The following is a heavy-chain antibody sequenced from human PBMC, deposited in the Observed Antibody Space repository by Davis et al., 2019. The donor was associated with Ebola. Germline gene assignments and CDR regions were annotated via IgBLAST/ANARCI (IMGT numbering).Heavy chain of an antibody. CDR3: VAVTWSSYDDFDH. Sequence: AASVKVSCKASGYTFTDYYIHWVRQAPGQGLEWMGWIYPNSGGTNYAQSFQGRVTMTRDSSLSTAYMELNSLRSDDTAVYYCVAVTWSSYDDFDHWGQGTLITVSS. D-gene: IGHD3-3*01. V-gene: IGHV1-2*02. CDR2: IYPNSGGT. J-gene: IGHJ4*02. CDR1: GYTFTDYY.